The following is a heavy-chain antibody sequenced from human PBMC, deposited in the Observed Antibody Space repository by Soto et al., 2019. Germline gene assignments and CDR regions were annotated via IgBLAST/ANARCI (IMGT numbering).Heavy chain of an antibody. D-gene: IGHD2-21*02. J-gene: IGHJ4*02. CDR1: GGSTSDKSYF. CDR3: ARQRLLRRKPDFDX. V-gene: IGHV4-39*01. Sequence: ETLSLTCSVSGGSTSDKSYFWGWVRQSPGKGLEWIGRTYYSGSSYYNPSLKSRVAISVDTSKNQFSLKLRSVTAADTAVYFCARQRLLRRKPDFDXWGQGTLFTVSX. CDR2: TYYSGSS.